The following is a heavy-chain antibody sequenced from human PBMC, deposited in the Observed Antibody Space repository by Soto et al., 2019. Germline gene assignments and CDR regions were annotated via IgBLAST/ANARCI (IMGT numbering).Heavy chain of an antibody. CDR1: GDSVSSNSAA. CDR2: TYYRSKWYN. V-gene: IGHV6-1*01. D-gene: IGHD2-8*01. CDR3: AREDIVLMVYAIGYYGMDV. J-gene: IGHJ6*02. Sequence: SQTLSLTCAISGDSVSSNSAAWNWIRQSPSRGLEWLGRTYYRSKWYNDYAVSVKSRITINPDTSKNQFSLQLNSVTPEDTAVYYCAREDIVLMVYAIGYYGMDVWRQRTTVTVSS.